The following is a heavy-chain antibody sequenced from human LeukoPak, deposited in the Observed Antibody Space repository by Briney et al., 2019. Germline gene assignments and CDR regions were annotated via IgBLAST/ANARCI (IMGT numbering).Heavy chain of an antibody. Sequence: HPGGSLRLSCEASRFTFSNYWMSWVRQAPGKGLEWVSAISGSGGSTYYADSVKGRSTISRDNSKNTLYLQMNSLRTEDTAVYYCAKHYMVRGAGDYWGQGTLVTVSS. V-gene: IGHV3-23*01. D-gene: IGHD3-10*01. J-gene: IGHJ4*02. CDR3: AKHYMVRGAGDY. CDR1: RFTFSNYW. CDR2: ISGSGGST.